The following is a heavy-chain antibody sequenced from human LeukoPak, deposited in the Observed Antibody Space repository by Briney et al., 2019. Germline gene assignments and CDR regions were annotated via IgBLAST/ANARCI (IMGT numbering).Heavy chain of an antibody. Sequence: SETLSLTCAVYSRSFSGYYWSWLRQPPGKGLEWVGEINHRGSTNYNPSLKSRVTISVDTSKNQFALTLSSATAADTAVYYCARRRVFDYWGQGTLVTVSS. J-gene: IGHJ4*02. CDR3: ARRRVFDY. V-gene: IGHV4-34*01. D-gene: IGHD3-10*01. CDR2: INHRGST. CDR1: SRSFSGYY.